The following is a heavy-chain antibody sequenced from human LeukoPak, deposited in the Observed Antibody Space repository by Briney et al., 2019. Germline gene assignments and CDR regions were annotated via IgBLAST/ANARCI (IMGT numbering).Heavy chain of an antibody. CDR3: ARGPNHYYYMDF. D-gene: IGHD2-8*01. V-gene: IGHV1-2*02. CDR1: GYSFTGYY. CDR2: INPDGGVT. Sequence: ASVKVSCKASGYSFTGYYIHWVRQAPGQGLEWMGWINPDGGVTKSAQNFQGRVTMTRDKSINTVYMELSGLTSDDTALYHCARGPNHYYYMDFWGTGTTVSVSS. J-gene: IGHJ6*03.